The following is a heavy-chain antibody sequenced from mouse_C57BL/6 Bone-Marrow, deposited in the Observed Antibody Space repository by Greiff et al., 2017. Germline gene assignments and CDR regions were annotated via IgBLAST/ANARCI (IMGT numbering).Heavy chain of an antibody. V-gene: IGHV1-55*01. CDR3: ARGGIYYYGSSWYFDV. CDR1: GYTFTSYW. J-gene: IGHJ1*03. Sequence: VQLQQSGAELVKPGASVKMSCKASGYTFTSYWITWVKQRPGQGLEWIGDIYPGSGSTNYNEKFKSKATLTVDTSSSTAHMQLSSLTSEDSAVYYCARGGIYYYGSSWYFDVWGTGTTVTVSS. CDR2: IYPGSGST. D-gene: IGHD1-1*01.